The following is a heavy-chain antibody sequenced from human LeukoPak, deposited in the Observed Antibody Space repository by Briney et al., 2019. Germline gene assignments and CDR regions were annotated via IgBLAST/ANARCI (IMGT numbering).Heavy chain of an antibody. Sequence: PGGSLRLSCAASGFTFSSYGMHWVRQAPGKGLEWVAFIRYDGSNKYYADSVKGRFTISRDNSKNTLYLQMNSLRAEDTAVYYCAKSQLGIAAAGTLRYWGQGTLVTVSS. J-gene: IGHJ4*02. CDR2: IRYDGSNK. CDR3: AKSQLGIAAAGTLRY. V-gene: IGHV3-30*02. D-gene: IGHD6-13*01. CDR1: GFTFSSYG.